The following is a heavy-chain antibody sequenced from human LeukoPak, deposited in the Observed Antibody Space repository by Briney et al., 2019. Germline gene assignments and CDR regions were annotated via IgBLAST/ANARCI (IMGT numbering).Heavy chain of an antibody. D-gene: IGHD2-15*01. CDR2: FYQTGIS. CDR1: GDSIKSGGQS. CDR3: AACTSGSCYSGAPFDL. V-gene: IGHV4-30-2*01. J-gene: IGHJ4*02. Sequence: SETLSLTCAVSGDSIKSGGQSWSWLRQAPGRGLEWIGFFYQTGISSNNPSLGSRVTISIDTTKNHLSLKLTSVTAADTALYYCAACTSGSCYSGAPFDLWGQGALVTVSS.